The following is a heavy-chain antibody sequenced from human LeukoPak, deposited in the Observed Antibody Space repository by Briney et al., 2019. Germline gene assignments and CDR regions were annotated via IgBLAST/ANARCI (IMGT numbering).Heavy chain of an antibody. V-gene: IGHV4-4*07. Sequence: SETLSLTCTVSGGSINNYYWSWIRQPAGKGLEWIGRIYTSGSTNYNPSLKSRVTMSVDTSKNQFSLKLSSVTAADTAVYYCARGRLYCSSTSCYQGVNWFDPWGQGTLVTVSS. J-gene: IGHJ5*02. CDR1: GGSINNYY. CDR2: IYTSGST. D-gene: IGHD2-2*01. CDR3: ARGRLYCSSTSCYQGVNWFDP.